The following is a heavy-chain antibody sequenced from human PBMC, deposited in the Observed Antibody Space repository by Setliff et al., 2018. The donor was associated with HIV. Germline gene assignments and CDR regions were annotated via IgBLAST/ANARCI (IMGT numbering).Heavy chain of an antibody. D-gene: IGHD2-2*01. CDR3: VRNSFNYAEEE. CDR2: IDYHGSN. J-gene: IGHJ4*02. Sequence: SETLSLTCTVSGGSVTSYNYYWSWIRQYPGKGLEWIGYIDYHGSNYYKPSLKSRVIMSLDTSENQFSLKLSSVTAADAAVYYCVRNSFNYAEEEWGQGTLVTVSS. CDR1: GGSVTSYNYY. V-gene: IGHV4-31*03.